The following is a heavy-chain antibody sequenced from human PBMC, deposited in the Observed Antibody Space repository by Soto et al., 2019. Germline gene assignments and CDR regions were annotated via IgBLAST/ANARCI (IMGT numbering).Heavy chain of an antibody. CDR3: ARIQLDTIMALDY. CDR2: IWSDGNNR. D-gene: IGHD1-1*01. CDR1: GFNFNTYG. J-gene: IGHJ4*01. V-gene: IGHV3-33*01. Sequence: QVQLVESGGGVLQPGKSLRLSCAASGFNFNTYGFHWVRQAPGKGLEWVSVIWSDGNNRYYADSVKGRFTISRDISKNTVYLQMNTLRVEDTAVYFCARIQLDTIMALDYWGHGTLVTVCS.